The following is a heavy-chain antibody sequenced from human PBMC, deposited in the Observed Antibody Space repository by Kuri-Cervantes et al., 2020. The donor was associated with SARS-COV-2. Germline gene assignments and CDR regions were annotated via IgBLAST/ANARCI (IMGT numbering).Heavy chain of an antibody. CDR1: GFTFSSYA. D-gene: IGHD3-3*01. J-gene: IGHJ4*02. CDR2: ISSNSSYI. CDR3: ARDPFLTKYDFWSGTGFDY. Sequence: GGSLRLSCAASGFTFSSYAMNWVRQAPGKGLEWVSSISSNSSYIYYADSVKGRFTISRDNSKNTLYLQMNSLRAEDTAVYYCARDPFLTKYDFWSGTGFDYWGQGTLVTVSS. V-gene: IGHV3-21*01.